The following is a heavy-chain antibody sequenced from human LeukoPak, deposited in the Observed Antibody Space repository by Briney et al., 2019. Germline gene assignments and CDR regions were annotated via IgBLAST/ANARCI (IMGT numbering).Heavy chain of an antibody. Sequence: SETLSLTCAVYGGSFSGYYWSWIRQPPGKGLEWIGEINHSGSTNYNPSLKSRVTISVDTSKNQFSLKLSSVTAADTAVYYCARSRKDIVVVPAATRRYDFWSGSAPFDYWGQGTLVTVSS. D-gene: IGHD2-2*01. CDR3: ARSRKDIVVVPAATRRYDFWSGSAPFDY. J-gene: IGHJ4*02. CDR2: INHSGST. V-gene: IGHV4-34*01. CDR1: GGSFSGYY.